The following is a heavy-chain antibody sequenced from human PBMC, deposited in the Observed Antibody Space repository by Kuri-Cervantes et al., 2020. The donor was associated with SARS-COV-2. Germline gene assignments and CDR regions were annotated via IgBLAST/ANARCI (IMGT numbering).Heavy chain of an antibody. CDR1: GFTFSGHW. V-gene: IGHV3-21*01. D-gene: IGHD6-13*01. Sequence: LSLTCAASGFTFSGHWMHWVRQAPGKGLEWVSSISSSSSYIYYADSVRGRFTISRDNAKNSLYLQMNSLRAEDTAVYYCARRGSSWDYWGQGTLVTVSS. CDR3: ARRGSSWDY. CDR2: ISSSSSYI. J-gene: IGHJ4*02.